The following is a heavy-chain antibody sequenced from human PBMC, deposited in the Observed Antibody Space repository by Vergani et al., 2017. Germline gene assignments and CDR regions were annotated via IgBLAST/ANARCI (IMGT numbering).Heavy chain of an antibody. CDR1: GFTFSNAW. CDR3: TTSMIVVVMTTDY. CDR2: IKSKTDGGTA. J-gene: IGHJ4*02. Sequence: EVQLVESGGGLVQPGGSLRLSCAASGFTFSNAWMSWVRQAPGKGLEWVGRIKSKTDGGTADYAAPVKGRFTISRDDSKNTLYLQMNSLKTEDTAVYYCTTSMIVVVMTTDYWGQGTLVTVSS. V-gene: IGHV3-15*01. D-gene: IGHD3-22*01.